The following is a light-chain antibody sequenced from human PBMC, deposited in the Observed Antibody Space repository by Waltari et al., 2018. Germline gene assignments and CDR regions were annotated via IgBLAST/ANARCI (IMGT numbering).Light chain of an antibody. CDR2: EVS. Sequence: QSALTQSASVSGSPGQSITISCTGTSSDVGGYNYVSWYQQHPGKAPKLMIYEVSNRPSGVSNRFSGSKSGNTASLTISGLQAEDEADYYCSSYKSSSTYVFGTGTKVTGL. V-gene: IGLV2-14*01. J-gene: IGLJ1*01. CDR1: SSDVGGYNY. CDR3: SSYKSSSTYV.